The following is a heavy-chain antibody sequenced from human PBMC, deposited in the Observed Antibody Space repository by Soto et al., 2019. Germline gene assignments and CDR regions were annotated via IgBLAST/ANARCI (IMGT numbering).Heavy chain of an antibody. Sequence: QVQLVESGEGVVQPGRSLRLSCAASGFTIRNYGMHWVRQAPGKGLEWVAVISYDGTITYYADSVKGRFTISRDNSKNTLYLQMNSLRTEDTAVYYCATTRVGPCSSSICFSGIFDGMDVWGQGTTVTVSS. V-gene: IGHV3-30-3*01. CDR2: ISYDGTIT. CDR1: GFTIRNYG. J-gene: IGHJ6*02. D-gene: IGHD2-2*01. CDR3: ATTRVGPCSSSICFSGIFDGMDV.